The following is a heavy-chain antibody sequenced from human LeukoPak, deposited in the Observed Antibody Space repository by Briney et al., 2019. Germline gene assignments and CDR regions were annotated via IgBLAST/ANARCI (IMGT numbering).Heavy chain of an antibody. CDR2: IYSGGST. J-gene: IGHJ4*02. Sequence: GGSLRLSCAASGFTVSSNYMSWVRQAPGKGLEWVSVIYSGGSTYYADSVKGRFTISRDNSKNTLYLQMNSLRAKDTAVYYCARAPDTEFDYWGQGTLVTVSS. V-gene: IGHV3-53*01. CDR3: ARAPDTEFDY. D-gene: IGHD5-18*01. CDR1: GFTVSSNY.